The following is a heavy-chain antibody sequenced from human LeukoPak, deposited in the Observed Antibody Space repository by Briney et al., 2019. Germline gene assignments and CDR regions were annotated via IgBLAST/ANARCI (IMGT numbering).Heavy chain of an antibody. CDR1: GYTFTGYY. CDR3: ARDAQYSGSQFDY. CDR2: IIPNSGGT. J-gene: IGHJ4*02. Sequence: ASVKVSCKASGYTFTGYYIHWVRQAPGQGLEWMGWIIPNSGGTNYAQKFQVRVTLTRDTSISTAYMELSRLRSDDTAVYYCARDAQYSGSQFDYWGQGTLVTVSS. D-gene: IGHD1-26*01. V-gene: IGHV1-2*02.